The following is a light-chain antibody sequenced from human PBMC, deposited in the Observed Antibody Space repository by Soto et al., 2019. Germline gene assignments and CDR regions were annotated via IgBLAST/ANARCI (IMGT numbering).Light chain of an antibody. CDR2: EAS. CDR3: QQYNGYWT. Sequence: DIQMTQSPSTLSASVGDRVTITCRASQSISGSLAWYQQKPGKVPKLQMYEASNLKSGVPSRFSGSGSGTEYTLTISSLQPDDSASYYCQQYNGYWTFGQGTRVEIK. J-gene: IGKJ1*01. V-gene: IGKV1-5*03. CDR1: QSISGS.